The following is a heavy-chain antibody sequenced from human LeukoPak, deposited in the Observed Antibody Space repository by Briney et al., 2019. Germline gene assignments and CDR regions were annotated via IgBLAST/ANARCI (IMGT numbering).Heavy chain of an antibody. J-gene: IGHJ4*02. CDR3: ARDRSSAYDY. D-gene: IGHD3-22*01. CDR2: IYSGGNT. Sequence: PGGSLRLSCAASGFTVSSYYMSWVRQAPGKGLEWVSVIYSGGNTYYADSVKGRFTISRDNSKNTLYFQMNSLRAEDTAVYYCARDRSSAYDYWGQGTLVTVSS. CDR1: GFTVSSYY. V-gene: IGHV3-66*01.